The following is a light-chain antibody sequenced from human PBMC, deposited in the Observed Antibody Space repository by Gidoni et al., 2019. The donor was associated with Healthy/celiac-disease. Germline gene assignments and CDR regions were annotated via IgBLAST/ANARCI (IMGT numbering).Light chain of an antibody. Sequence: DIVMTQSPDSLAVSLGERATINCKSSQSVLYNSNNKNYLAWYQQKPGPPPKLLLYWASTRETGVPDRFSGSGSGTDFTLTISSLQAEDVAVYYCQQYYSTPWTFGQGTKVEIK. V-gene: IGKV4-1*01. CDR1: QSVLYNSNNKNY. J-gene: IGKJ1*01. CDR2: WAS. CDR3: QQYYSTPWT.